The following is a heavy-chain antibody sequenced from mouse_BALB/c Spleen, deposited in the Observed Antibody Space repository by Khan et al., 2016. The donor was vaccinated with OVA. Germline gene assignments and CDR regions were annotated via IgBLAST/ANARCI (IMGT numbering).Heavy chain of an antibody. J-gene: IGHJ4*01. CDR2: ISNGGGSR. CDR1: GFTFSSYT. CDR3: GRTATTEYKYVMDY. Sequence: EVELVESGGDLVQPGGSLKLSCAASGFTFSSYTMSWVRQTPEKRLEWVAFISNGGGSRYYPDTVKGRFTISRDTAKNILYLQMSSLKSEDTAMXYCGRTATTEYKYVMDYWGQGTSVTVAS. V-gene: IGHV5-12-2*01. D-gene: IGHD1-1*01.